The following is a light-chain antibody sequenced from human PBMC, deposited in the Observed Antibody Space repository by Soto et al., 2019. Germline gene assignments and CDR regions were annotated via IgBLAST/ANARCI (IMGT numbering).Light chain of an antibody. CDR3: QQYASSPLT. Sequence: EIVLTQSPGTLSLSSGERATLSCRASQSVRSNYLAWYQQKPGQAPRLLIYGASSRATGIPDRFGGSGSATAFTLTISRLEPEDFPVYYCQQYASSPLTFGGGTKVEIK. J-gene: IGKJ4*01. CDR1: QSVRSNY. CDR2: GAS. V-gene: IGKV3-20*01.